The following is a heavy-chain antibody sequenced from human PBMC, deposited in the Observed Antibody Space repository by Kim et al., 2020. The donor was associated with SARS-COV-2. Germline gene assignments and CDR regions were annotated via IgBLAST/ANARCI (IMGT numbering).Heavy chain of an antibody. V-gene: IGHV1-69*13. Sequence: SVKVSCKASGGTFSSYAISWVRQAPGQGLEWMGGIIPIFGTANYAQKFQGRVTITADESTSTAYMELSSLRSEDTAVYYCAPDYYDSSGYPSGWGQGTLVTVSS. D-gene: IGHD3-22*01. CDR2: IIPIFGTA. J-gene: IGHJ4*02. CDR1: GGTFSSYA. CDR3: APDYYDSSGYPSG.